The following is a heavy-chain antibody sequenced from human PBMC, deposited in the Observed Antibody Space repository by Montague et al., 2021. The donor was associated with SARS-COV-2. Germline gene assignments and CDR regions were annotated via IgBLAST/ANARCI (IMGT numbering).Heavy chain of an antibody. CDR3: ASASCGGDCYVFDI. Sequence: TLSLTCTVSGGSISNGDYFWNWIRQLPGKGLEWIGYIYNSGATYYNPSLKSRVAISVDTSKNHFSLNLNSLTAADTAIYYCASASCGGDCYVFDIWGRGTTVTVSS. J-gene: IGHJ3*02. D-gene: IGHD2-21*02. CDR1: GGSISNGDYF. V-gene: IGHV4-31*03. CDR2: IYNSGAT.